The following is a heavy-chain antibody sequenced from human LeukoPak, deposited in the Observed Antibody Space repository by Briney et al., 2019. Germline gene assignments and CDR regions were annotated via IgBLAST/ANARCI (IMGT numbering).Heavy chain of an antibody. Sequence: GESLKISCKGSGYSFTSQWIGWVRQMPGKGLKWMGIIYPADSDTKYSPSFQGQVTISADKSINTAYLQWSSLKASDTAIYYCARWMFYYGSGVFHYHGMDVWGQGTTVTVSS. V-gene: IGHV5-51*01. J-gene: IGHJ6*02. CDR2: IYPADSDT. CDR3: ARWMFYYGSGVFHYHGMDV. CDR1: GYSFTSQW. D-gene: IGHD3-10*01.